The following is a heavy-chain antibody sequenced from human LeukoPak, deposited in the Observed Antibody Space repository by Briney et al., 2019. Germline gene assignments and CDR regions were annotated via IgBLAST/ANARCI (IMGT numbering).Heavy chain of an antibody. CDR2: IIPIFGTA. CDR3: ARDRDSGYDWDAFDI. D-gene: IGHD5-12*01. Sequence: LVKVSCKASGGTFSSYAISWVRQAPGQGLEWMGRIIPIFGTANYAQKFQGRVTITTDESTSTAYMELSSLRSEDTAVYYCARDRDSGYDWDAFDIWGQGTMVTVSS. J-gene: IGHJ3*02. CDR1: GGTFSSYA. V-gene: IGHV1-69*05.